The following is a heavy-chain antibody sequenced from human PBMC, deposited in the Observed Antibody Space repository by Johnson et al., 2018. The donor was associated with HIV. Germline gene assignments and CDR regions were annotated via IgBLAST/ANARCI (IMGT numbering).Heavy chain of an antibody. J-gene: IGHJ3*02. Sequence: VQLVESGGGLVQPGRSLRLSCAASGFTFDDYAMHWVRQAPGKGLEWVSGISWNSGSIGYADSVKGRFTISRDNAKNSLYLQMNSLRAEDTALYYCAKDSAWDSSSSGAFDIWGQGTMVTVSS. CDR2: ISWNSGSI. CDR3: AKDSAWDSSSSGAFDI. D-gene: IGHD6-6*01. CDR1: GFTFDDYA. V-gene: IGHV3-9*01.